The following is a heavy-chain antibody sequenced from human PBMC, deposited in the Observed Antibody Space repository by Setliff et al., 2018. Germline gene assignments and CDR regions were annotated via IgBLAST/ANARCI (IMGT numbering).Heavy chain of an antibody. CDR2: ISSISSSTI. Sequence: GGSLRLSCAASGFNFMNYGMNWVRQAPGEGLGWVSYISSISSSTIYYADSVKGRFTVSRDNAKNSLYLQMNSLRAEDTAVYFCGTRECRTTGCYNGYIESWGQGTLVTVSS. D-gene: IGHD2-2*02. V-gene: IGHV3-48*01. J-gene: IGHJ4*02. CDR3: GTRECRTTGCYNGYIES. CDR1: GFNFMNYG.